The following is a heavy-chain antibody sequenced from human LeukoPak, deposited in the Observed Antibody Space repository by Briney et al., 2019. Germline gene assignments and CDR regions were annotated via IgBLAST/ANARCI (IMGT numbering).Heavy chain of an antibody. V-gene: IGHV4-61*02. CDR1: GGSISSGSYY. CDR2: IYTSGST. J-gene: IGHJ5*02. CDR3: ARGNYGWKLVDP. Sequence: SQTLSLTCTVSGGSISSGSYYWSWIRQPAGKGLEWIGRIYTSGSTNYNPSLKSRVTISVDTSKNQFSLKLSSVTAADTAVYFWARGNYGWKLVDPLGQGTLVTVSS. D-gene: IGHD3-10*01.